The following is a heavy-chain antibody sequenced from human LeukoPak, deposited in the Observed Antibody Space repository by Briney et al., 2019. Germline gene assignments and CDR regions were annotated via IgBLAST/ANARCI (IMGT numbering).Heavy chain of an antibody. CDR2: ITGSSRSI. CDR3: ARVVYRYGYAFDI. V-gene: IGHV3-11*06. Sequence: GALRLSCAASGFTFSDYYMSWIRPAPGKGLEWVSFITGSSRSINYADSVKGRFTISRDNAKSSMYLQMNSLRAEDTAVYFCARVVYRYGYAFDIWGQGTVVTVSS. D-gene: IGHD5-18*01. J-gene: IGHJ3*02. CDR1: GFTFSDYY.